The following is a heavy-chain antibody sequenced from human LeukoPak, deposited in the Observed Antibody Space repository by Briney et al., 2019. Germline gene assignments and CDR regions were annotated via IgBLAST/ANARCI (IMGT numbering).Heavy chain of an antibody. Sequence: GASVKVSCKASGHSITSYGISWVRQAPGQGLEWMGWISGYNGNTNYAQKLQGRVTMTTDTSTSTAYMELRSLRSDDTAVYYCARHMAAAGNFDYWGRGTLVTVSS. CDR3: ARHMAAAGNFDY. D-gene: IGHD6-13*01. CDR2: ISGYNGNT. J-gene: IGHJ4*02. V-gene: IGHV1-18*01. CDR1: GHSITSYG.